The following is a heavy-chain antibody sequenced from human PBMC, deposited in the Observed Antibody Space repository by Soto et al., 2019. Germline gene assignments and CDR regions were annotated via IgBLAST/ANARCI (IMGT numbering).Heavy chain of an antibody. J-gene: IGHJ4*02. CDR1: GFTFSSYG. V-gene: IGHV3-30*18. Sequence: QVQLVESGGGVVQPGRSLRLSCAASGFTFSSYGMHWVRQAPGKGLEWVAVISYDGSNKYYADSVKGRFTISRDNSKNTLSLHMISLRAEDTAVYYCAKHAYGDSAPDFDYWGQGTLVTVSS. D-gene: IGHD4-17*01. CDR2: ISYDGSNK. CDR3: AKHAYGDSAPDFDY.